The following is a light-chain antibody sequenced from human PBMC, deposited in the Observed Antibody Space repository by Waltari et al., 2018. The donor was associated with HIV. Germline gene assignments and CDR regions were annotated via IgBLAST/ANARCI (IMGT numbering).Light chain of an antibody. CDR3: QQYNNWLWT. CDR2: CAA. Sequence: EIVMTQSPASLSLSPGDRATLSCRPSQSVSTNLAWYQQKPGKAPRLLIYCAATRATGIPARLRVSGSGTEFTLTISSLQSEAFAVYYCQQYNNWLWTFGQGTKAEIK. V-gene: IGKV3-15*01. J-gene: IGKJ1*01. CDR1: QSVSTN.